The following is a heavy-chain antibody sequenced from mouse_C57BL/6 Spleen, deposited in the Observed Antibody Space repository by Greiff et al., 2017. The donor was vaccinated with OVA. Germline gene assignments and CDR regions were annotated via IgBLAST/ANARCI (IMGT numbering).Heavy chain of an antibody. J-gene: IGHJ2*01. D-gene: IGHD1-1*01. CDR2: IDPSDSET. V-gene: IGHV1-52*01. Sequence: VQLQQPGAELVRPGSSVKLSCKASGYTFTSYWMHWVKQRPIQGLEWIGNIDPSDSETHYNQKFKDKATLTVDKSSSTAYMQLSSLTSEDSAVYYGARNYGSSYGYFDYWGQGTTLTVSS. CDR1: GYTFTSYW. CDR3: ARNYGSSYGYFDY.